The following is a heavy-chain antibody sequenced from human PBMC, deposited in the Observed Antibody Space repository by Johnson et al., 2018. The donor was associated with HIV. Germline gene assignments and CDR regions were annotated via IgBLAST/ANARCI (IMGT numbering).Heavy chain of an antibody. CDR2: ISYDGSNK. V-gene: IGHV3-30-3*01. CDR3: ARVRPNPTVTTRGAAFDI. CDR1: GFTFSSYA. J-gene: IGHJ3*02. Sequence: QVQLVESGEGVVQPGRSLRLSCAASGFTFSSYAMHWVRQAPGKGLEWVAVISYDGSNKYYADSVKGRFTISRDNSKNTLYLQMNSLRAEDTAVYYCARVRPNPTVTTRGAAFDIWGQGTMVTVSS. D-gene: IGHD4-17*01.